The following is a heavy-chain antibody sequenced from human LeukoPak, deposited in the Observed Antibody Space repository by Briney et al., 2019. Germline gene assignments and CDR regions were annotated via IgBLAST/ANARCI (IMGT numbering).Heavy chain of an antibody. CDR2: IYYSGST. J-gene: IGHJ4*02. D-gene: IGHD4-17*01. CDR3: ARADDGDYLGVDY. Sequence: SETLSLTCTVSGGSISSSSYYWGWIRQPPGKGLEWIGSIYYSGSTYYNPSLKSRVTISVDTSKNQFSLKLSSVTAADTAVYYCARADDGDYLGVDYWGQGTLVTVSS. V-gene: IGHV4-39*07. CDR1: GGSISSSSYY.